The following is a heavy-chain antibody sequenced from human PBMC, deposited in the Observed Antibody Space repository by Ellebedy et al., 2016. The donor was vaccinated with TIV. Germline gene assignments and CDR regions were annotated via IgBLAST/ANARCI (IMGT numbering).Heavy chain of an antibody. CDR2: INHRGRT. J-gene: IGHJ4*02. Sequence: MPSETLSLTCAVYDGSFSDYYWSWVRQPPGKGLEWVGEINHRGRTNYNPSLKSRVTISVDTSTNHFSLRLTSVTAADTAVYYCASARWDYWGQGTLVTVSS. D-gene: IGHD2-15*01. V-gene: IGHV4-34*01. CDR3: ASARWDY. CDR1: DGSFSDYY.